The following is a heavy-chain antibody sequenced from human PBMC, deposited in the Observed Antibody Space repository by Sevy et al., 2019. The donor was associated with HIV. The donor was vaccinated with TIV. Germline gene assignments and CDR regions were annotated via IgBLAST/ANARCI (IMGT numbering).Heavy chain of an antibody. Sequence: GGSLRLSCAASGFTFSSYGMHWVRQAPGKGLEWVAVISYDGSNKYYADSVKGRFTISRDNSKNTLYLQMNSLRAEDTAVYYCAKEGAAGTSYFDYWGQGTLVTISS. J-gene: IGHJ4*02. CDR2: ISYDGSNK. V-gene: IGHV3-30*18. CDR1: GFTFSSYG. CDR3: AKEGAAGTSYFDY. D-gene: IGHD6-13*01.